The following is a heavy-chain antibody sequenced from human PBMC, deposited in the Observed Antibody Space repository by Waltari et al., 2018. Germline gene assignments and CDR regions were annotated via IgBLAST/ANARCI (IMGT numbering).Heavy chain of an antibody. CDR1: GHTFRRFA. CDR2: IQFDGNNK. V-gene: IGHV3-30*02. J-gene: IGHJ3*02. CDR3: ALGTGGTWNSNDAFDI. D-gene: IGHD1-1*01. Sequence: QVQLVESGGGVVQPGGSLSLSCAASGHTFRRFAMHWVRQAPGKGLEWGAFIQFDGNNKYYPDSVKGRVTVSRDNSKSGLYLQMNSLRPEDTAIYYCALGTGGTWNSNDAFDIWGQGTPVTVSS.